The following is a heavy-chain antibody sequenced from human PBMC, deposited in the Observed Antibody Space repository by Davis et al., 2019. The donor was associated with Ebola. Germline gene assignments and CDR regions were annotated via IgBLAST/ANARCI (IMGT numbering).Heavy chain of an antibody. J-gene: IGHJ4*02. Sequence: GESLKTSCAASGFPFSRYAMHWVSPAPVQGLEWVAIISYAGSNKYYADSVKGRFTISRDNSKNTLYLQMNSLRAEDTAVYYCARDLGQWELIGGADYWGQGTLVTVSS. D-gene: IGHD1-26*01. V-gene: IGHV3-30-3*01. CDR1: GFPFSRYA. CDR2: ISYAGSNK. CDR3: ARDLGQWELIGGADY.